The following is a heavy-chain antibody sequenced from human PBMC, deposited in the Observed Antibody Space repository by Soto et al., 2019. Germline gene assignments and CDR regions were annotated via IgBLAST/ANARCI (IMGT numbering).Heavy chain of an antibody. J-gene: IGHJ3*02. V-gene: IGHV3-30-3*01. Sequence: QVQLVESGGGVVQPGRSLRLSCAASGFTFSSYAMHWVRQAPGKGLEWGAVISYDGSNKYYADSVKGRFTISRDNSKNTLYLQMNSLRAEDTAVYYWAGLERRYDRDAFDISGQGTMVTVS. CDR3: AGLERRYDRDAFDI. D-gene: IGHD1-1*01. CDR1: GFTFSSYA. CDR2: ISYDGSNK.